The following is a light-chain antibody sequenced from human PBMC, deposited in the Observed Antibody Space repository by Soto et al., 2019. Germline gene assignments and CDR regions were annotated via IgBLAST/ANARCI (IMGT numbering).Light chain of an antibody. CDR3: SSYTSSRV. CDR1: SSDVGGYNY. Sequence: QSALTQPASVSGSPGQSITISCTGTSSDVGGYNYVSWYQQHPGKAPKLMIYDVSNRPSGVSNRFSGSKSGNTASLTISGLQAEAEADYYCSSYTSSRVFGGGTQLTVL. V-gene: IGLV2-14*01. CDR2: DVS. J-gene: IGLJ2*01.